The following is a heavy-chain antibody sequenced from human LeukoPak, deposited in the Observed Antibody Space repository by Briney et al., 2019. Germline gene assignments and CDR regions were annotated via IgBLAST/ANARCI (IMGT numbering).Heavy chain of an antibody. Sequence: SETLSLTCTVSGYSISSGYYWGWIWQPPGKGLEWIGSIYHSGSTYYNPSLKSRVTISVDTSKNQFSLKLSSVTAADTAVYYCAGPSWYYFDYWGQGTLVTVSS. V-gene: IGHV4-38-2*02. J-gene: IGHJ4*02. CDR2: IYHSGST. CDR3: AGPSWYYFDY. D-gene: IGHD6-13*01. CDR1: GYSISSGYY.